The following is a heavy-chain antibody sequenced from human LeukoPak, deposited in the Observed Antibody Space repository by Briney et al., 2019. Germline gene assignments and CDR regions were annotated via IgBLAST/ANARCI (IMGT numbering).Heavy chain of an antibody. CDR2: INSSSSCK. CDR1: GFTFSSYS. V-gene: IGHV3-21*01. CDR3: GREDIVVVPAAAYYYYGRVV. J-gene: IGHJ6*02. Sequence: GGSLRLSCAASGFTFSSYSMNWVRQAPGKGLEWVSSINSSSSCKDYADSGKGRFTSSRDNAKNSLYLQMNSLRAEDTAVYYCGREDIVVVPAAAYYYYGRVVWGQGTTVTVSS. D-gene: IGHD2-2*01.